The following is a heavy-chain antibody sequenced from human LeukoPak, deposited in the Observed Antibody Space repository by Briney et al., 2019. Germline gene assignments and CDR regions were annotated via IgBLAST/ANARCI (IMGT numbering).Heavy chain of an antibody. J-gene: IGHJ4*02. V-gene: IGHV1-8*01. CDR3: ARDGGAAGLALGVIDY. D-gene: IGHD6-13*01. CDR1: GYTFTRYD. CDR2: MNPNSGNT. Sequence: GASVNVSCKASGYTFTRYDINWVRQATGQGLEWMGWMNPNSGNTGYAQKFQGRVTMTRNTSISTAYMELSSLRSEDTAVYYCARDGGAAGLALGVIDYWGQGPLVTVSS.